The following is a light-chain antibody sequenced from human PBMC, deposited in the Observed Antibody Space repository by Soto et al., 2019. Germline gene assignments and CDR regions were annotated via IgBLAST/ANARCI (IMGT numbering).Light chain of an antibody. Sequence: DIQLTQSPSFLSASVGDRVTITCRASQGISSYLAWYQQKPGKAPKLLIYAASTLQSGVPSRFSGSGSGTEFTLTISSLQPEDFATYYCQQHGVTFGGGTKVEIK. CDR3: QQHGVT. J-gene: IGKJ4*01. CDR2: AAS. V-gene: IGKV1-9*01. CDR1: QGISSY.